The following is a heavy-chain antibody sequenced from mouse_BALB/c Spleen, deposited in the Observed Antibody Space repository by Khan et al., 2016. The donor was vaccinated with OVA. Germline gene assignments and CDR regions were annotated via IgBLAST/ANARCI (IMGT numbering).Heavy chain of an antibody. CDR1: GFAFSSYD. D-gene: IGHD2-12*01. J-gene: IGHJ3*01. Sequence: EVELVESGGGLVKPGGSLKLSCAAAGFAFSSYDMSWVRQTPAKRLEWVAYTSSGGGSTYYPDIVKGRFTISRDNAKNILYLQMGSLKSVDIAMYYSARYSGTLFAYWGTGTLGTVTA. CDR3: ARYSGTLFAY. V-gene: IGHV5-12-1*01. CDR2: TSSGGGST.